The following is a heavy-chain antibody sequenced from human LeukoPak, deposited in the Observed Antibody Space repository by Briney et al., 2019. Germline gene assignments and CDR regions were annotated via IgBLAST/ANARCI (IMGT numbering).Heavy chain of an antibody. D-gene: IGHD1-26*01. Sequence: PGGSLRLSCAASGFTFSSYWMHWVRQAPGKGLVWVSRINSDGSSTSYADSVKGRFTISRDNAKNTLYLQMNSLRAEDTAVYYCAREELLHIYYYYYYMDVWGKGTTVTVSS. J-gene: IGHJ6*03. CDR3: AREELLHIYYYYYYMDV. CDR2: INSDGSST. CDR1: GFTFSSYW. V-gene: IGHV3-74*01.